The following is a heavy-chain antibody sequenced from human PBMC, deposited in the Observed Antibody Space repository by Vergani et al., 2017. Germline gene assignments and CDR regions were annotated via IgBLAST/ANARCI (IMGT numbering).Heavy chain of an antibody. J-gene: IGHJ4*02. V-gene: IGHV1-69-2*01. CDR2: VDPEDGEA. CDR1: GYTFTDYY. D-gene: IGHD3-10*01. Sequence: EVQLIQSGAEVKKPGTTVKISCKTSGYTFTDYYIYWVQQAPGKGLEWMGRVDPEDGEAIYAEKFQGRLTISADKSMETAYLELSSLRSEDTAVYYCATWPYKYGSGWPPRDYWGQGTLVTVSP. CDR3: ATWPYKYGSGWPPRDY.